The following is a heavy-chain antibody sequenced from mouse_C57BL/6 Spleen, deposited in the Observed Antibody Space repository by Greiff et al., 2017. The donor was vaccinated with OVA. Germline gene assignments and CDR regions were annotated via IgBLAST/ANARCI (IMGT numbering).Heavy chain of an antibody. CDR2: INPSSGYT. J-gene: IGHJ4*01. CDR3: ARSDDGYSYYAMDY. D-gene: IGHD2-3*01. Sequence: VQLQQSGAELARPGASVKMSCKASGYTFTSYTMHWVKQRPGQGLEWIGYINPSSGYTKYNQKFKDKATLTADKSSSTAYMQLSSLTSEDSAVYYCARSDDGYSYYAMDYWGQGTSVTVSS. CDR1: GYTFTSYT. V-gene: IGHV1-4*01.